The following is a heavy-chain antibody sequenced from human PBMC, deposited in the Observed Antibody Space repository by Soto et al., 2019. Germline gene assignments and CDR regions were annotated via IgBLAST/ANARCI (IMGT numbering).Heavy chain of an antibody. D-gene: IGHD5-18*01. CDR2: INSDGSAT. CDR1: GFTFSSYW. J-gene: IGHJ4*02. CDR3: GRGGSDSPMAPGY. V-gene: IGHV3-74*01. Sequence: GGSLSLSCAASGFTFSSYWMHWVRQAPGKGLVWVSRINSDGSATNYADSVKGRFTISRDNAKNTLYLQMNSLRAEDTAVFYCGRGGSDSPMAPGYWGQGTLVTVSS.